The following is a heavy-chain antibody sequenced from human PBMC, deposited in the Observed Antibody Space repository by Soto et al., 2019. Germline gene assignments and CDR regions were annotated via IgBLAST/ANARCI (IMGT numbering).Heavy chain of an antibody. CDR2: IYYSGST. CDR3: ARGSSSSLYYYYGMDV. V-gene: IGHV4-59*01. J-gene: IGHJ6*02. D-gene: IGHD6-13*01. Sequence: PSETLSLTCTVSGGTLSSYYWPLIRQPPGKGLECIWYIYYSGSTKYNPALKSRVTMSADTSENRFSLKLSSVTAADTAVYYCARGSSSSLYYYYGMDVLGQGTTVTVSS. CDR1: GGTLSSYY.